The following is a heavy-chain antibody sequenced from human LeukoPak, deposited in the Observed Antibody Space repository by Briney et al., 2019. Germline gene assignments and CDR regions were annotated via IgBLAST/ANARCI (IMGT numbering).Heavy chain of an antibody. CDR1: GFTFSSHW. CDR2: IKQDGSEN. D-gene: IGHD3/OR15-3a*01. V-gene: IGHV3-7*01. J-gene: IGHJ4*02. Sequence: GGALRLSCAASGFTFSSHWMSWVRQAPGKGLEWVANIKQDGSENYYVDSVKGRFTISRENAKSSLYLQMNSLRAEDTAVYYCAKDRTRYDYWGQGTLVTVSS. CDR3: AKDRTRYDY.